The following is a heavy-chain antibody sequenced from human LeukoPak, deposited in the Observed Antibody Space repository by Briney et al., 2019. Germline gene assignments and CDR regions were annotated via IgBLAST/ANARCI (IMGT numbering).Heavy chain of an antibody. D-gene: IGHD6-13*01. CDR1: GFTFDDYA. CDR2: ISWNSGSI. V-gene: IGHV3-9*01. J-gene: IGHJ4*02. CDR3: AKDMGLGSWSPYYFDY. Sequence: GRSLRLSCAASGFTFDDYAMHWVRQAPGKGLEWASGISWNSGSIGYADSVKGRFTISRDNAKNSLYLQMNSLRAEDTALYYCAKDMGLGSWSPYYFDYWGQGTLVTVSS.